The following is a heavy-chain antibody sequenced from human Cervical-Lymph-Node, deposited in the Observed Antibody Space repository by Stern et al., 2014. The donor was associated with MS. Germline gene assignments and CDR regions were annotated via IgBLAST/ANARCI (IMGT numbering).Heavy chain of an antibody. CDR3: AKERGDSFDFAT. V-gene: IGHV1-69*01. CDR2: ISPMFGRA. J-gene: IGHJ4*02. Sequence: VQLVESGAEVKKPGSSGRVSCKASGGTFSTHVISWIRQAPGQGLEWKGGISPMFGRARYAHKFQGRLKITADESTTTAHMEFSSLTSEDVAVYYCAKERGDSFDFATWGQGTLVTVYS. D-gene: IGHD2-21*02. CDR1: GGTFSTHV.